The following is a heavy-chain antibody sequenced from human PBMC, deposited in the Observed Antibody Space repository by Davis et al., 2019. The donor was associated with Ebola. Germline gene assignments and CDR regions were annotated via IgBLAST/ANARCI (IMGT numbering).Heavy chain of an antibody. Sequence: ASVKVSCKASGGTFSSYAISWVRQAPGQGLEWMGIINPSGGSTSYAQKFQGRVTMTRDTSTSTVYMELSSLRSEDTAVYYCARNDYGDYYFDYWGQGTLVTVSS. CDR3: ARNDYGDYYFDY. V-gene: IGHV1-46*01. CDR2: INPSGGST. J-gene: IGHJ4*02. D-gene: IGHD4-17*01. CDR1: GGTFSSYA.